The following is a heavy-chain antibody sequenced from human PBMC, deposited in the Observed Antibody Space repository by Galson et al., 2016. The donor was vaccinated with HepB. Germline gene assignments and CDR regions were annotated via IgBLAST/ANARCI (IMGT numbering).Heavy chain of an antibody. D-gene: IGHD6-19*01. J-gene: IGHJ4*02. CDR2: IYNNVDT. V-gene: IGHV4-59*01. CDR1: SGSIINYY. Sequence: SETLSLTCTVSSGSIINYYWSWVRQSPEKGLEWLGYIYNNVDTDYNPSFKSRITISVRASKKQISLKLTSLTAADTAIYYCARSSSGWFPFNYWGPGTLVTVSS. CDR3: ARSSSGWFPFNY.